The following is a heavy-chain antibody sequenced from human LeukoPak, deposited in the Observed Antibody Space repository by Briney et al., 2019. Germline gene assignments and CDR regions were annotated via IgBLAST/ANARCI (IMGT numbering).Heavy chain of an antibody. Sequence: GGSLRLSCAASGFTFSSYAMHWVRQAPGKGLEYVSAISSNGGSTYYANSVKGRFTISRDNSKNTLYLQMGSLRAEDMAVYYCARDRYCSGGSCYPYFQHWGQGTLVTVSS. CDR1: GFTFSSYA. D-gene: IGHD2-15*01. CDR2: ISSNGGST. CDR3: ARDRYCSGGSCYPYFQH. V-gene: IGHV3-64*01. J-gene: IGHJ1*01.